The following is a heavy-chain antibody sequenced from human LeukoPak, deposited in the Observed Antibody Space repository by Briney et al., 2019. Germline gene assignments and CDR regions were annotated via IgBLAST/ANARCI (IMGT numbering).Heavy chain of an antibody. CDR2: IYYSGNT. V-gene: IGHV4-59*01. D-gene: IGHD3-9*01. Sequence: PSETLSLTCTVSGGSISSYSWSWIRQPPGKGLEWIGYIYYSGNTNYNPSLKSRVTISIDTSKKQFSLKLSSVTAADTAVYYCARVRLVGYDILTGYYSFDYWGQETLVTVSS. CDR1: GGSISSYS. J-gene: IGHJ4*02. CDR3: ARVRLVGYDILTGYYSFDY.